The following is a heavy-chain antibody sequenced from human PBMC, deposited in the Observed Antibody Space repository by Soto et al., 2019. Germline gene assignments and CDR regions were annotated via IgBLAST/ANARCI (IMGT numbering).Heavy chain of an antibody. CDR3: ARASRNYYDSSGYLYYFDY. D-gene: IGHD3-22*01. Sequence: HPEESLRLSCSSSGFTVSSNYMSWVRQAPGKGLEWVSVIYSGGSTYYADSVKGRFTISRDNSKNTLYLQMNSLRAEDTAVYYCARASRNYYDSSGYLYYFDYWGQGT. J-gene: IGHJ4*02. V-gene: IGHV3-66*01. CDR2: IYSGGST. CDR1: GFTVSSNY.